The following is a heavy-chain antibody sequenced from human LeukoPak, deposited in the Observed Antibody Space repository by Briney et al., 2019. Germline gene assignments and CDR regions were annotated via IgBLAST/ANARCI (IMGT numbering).Heavy chain of an antibody. CDR2: INHSGST. V-gene: IGHV4-34*01. Sequence: SETLSLTCAVYGGSFSGYYWSWIRQPPGKGLEWIGEINHSGSTYYNPSLKSRVTISVDTSKNQFSLKLSSVTAADTAVYFCARDRGSYPYYFNYWGQGTLVTVSS. CDR1: GGSFSGYY. D-gene: IGHD3-16*01. J-gene: IGHJ4*02. CDR3: ARDRGSYPYYFNY.